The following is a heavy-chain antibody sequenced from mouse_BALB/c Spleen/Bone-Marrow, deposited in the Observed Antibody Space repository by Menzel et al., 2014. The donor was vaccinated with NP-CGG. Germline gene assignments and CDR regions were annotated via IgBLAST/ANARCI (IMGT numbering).Heavy chain of an antibody. Sequence: EAQLQQSGAELAKPGASVRLSCTASGFNIKDTYIHWVKQRPEQVLEWIGRIDPANGNTKYDPKFQGKATITADTTSNTAYLQLSSLTSEDTAVYYCASYYYGYYFDYWGQGTTLTVSS. J-gene: IGHJ2*01. D-gene: IGHD1-1*01. CDR2: IDPANGNT. V-gene: IGHV14-3*02. CDR1: GFNIKDTY. CDR3: ASYYYGYYFDY.